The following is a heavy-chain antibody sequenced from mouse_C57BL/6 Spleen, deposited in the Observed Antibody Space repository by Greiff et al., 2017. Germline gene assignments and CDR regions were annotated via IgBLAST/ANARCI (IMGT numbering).Heavy chain of an antibody. CDR1: GFTFTDYY. J-gene: IGHJ2*01. D-gene: IGHD3-3*01. CDR3: ARLGQTFFDY. CDR2: IRNKANGYTT. V-gene: IGHV7-3*01. Sequence: DVMLVESGGGLVQPGGSLSLSCAASGFTFTDYYMSWVRQPPGKALEWLGFIRNKANGYTTEYSASVKGRFTISRDNSQSILYLQMNALRAEDSATYYCARLGQTFFDYWGQGTTLTVSS.